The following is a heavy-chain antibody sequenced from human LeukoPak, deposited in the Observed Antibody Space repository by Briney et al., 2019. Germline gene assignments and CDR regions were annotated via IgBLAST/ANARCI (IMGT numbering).Heavy chain of an antibody. CDR1: GGSFSGSY. D-gene: IGHD3-10*01. CDR2: INHSGST. CDR3: ARPRYGSGSLDS. J-gene: IGHJ4*02. V-gene: IGHV4-34*01. Sequence: PSETLSLTCAVYGGSFSGSYWTWIRQPPGKGLEWIGEINHSGSTTYNPSLNNRVTISVDTSKNQFSLQLSSVTAADTAVYYCARPRYGSGSLDSWGQGTLVTVSS.